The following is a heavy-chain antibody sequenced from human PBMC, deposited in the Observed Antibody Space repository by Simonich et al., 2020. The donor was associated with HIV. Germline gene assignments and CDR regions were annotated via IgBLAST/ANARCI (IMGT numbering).Heavy chain of an antibody. CDR3: ARRDRELILYFDY. CDR1: GGSFSGYY. Sequence: QVQLQQWGAGLLKPSETLSLTCAVYGGSFSGYYWSGIRQPPGKGLEWIGEINHSGITNYKSDLNSRATISVDKSKNQFSLKLSSVTAADTAIYYCARRDRELILYFDYWGQGNLVTVSS. CDR2: INHSGIT. J-gene: IGHJ4*02. V-gene: IGHV4-34*01. D-gene: IGHD3-3*01.